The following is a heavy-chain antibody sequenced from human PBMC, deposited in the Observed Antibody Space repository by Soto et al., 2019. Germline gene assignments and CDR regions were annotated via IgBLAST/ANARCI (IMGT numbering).Heavy chain of an antibody. CDR1: GGTFSSYA. Sequence: ASVKVSCKASGGTFSSYAISWVRQAPGQGLEWMGGIIPIFGTANYAQKFQGRVMITADESTSTAYMELSSLRSEDTAVYYCARGRITMVRDLNWFDPWGQGTLVTVSS. V-gene: IGHV1-69*13. J-gene: IGHJ5*02. CDR2: IIPIFGTA. D-gene: IGHD3-10*01. CDR3: ARGRITMVRDLNWFDP.